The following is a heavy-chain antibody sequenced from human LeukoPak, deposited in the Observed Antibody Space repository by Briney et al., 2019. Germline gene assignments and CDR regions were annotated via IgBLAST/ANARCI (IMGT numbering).Heavy chain of an antibody. J-gene: IGHJ4*02. Sequence: GASVKVSCKASGYTFTGYYMHWVRQAPGQGLEWMGWINPNSGGTNYAQKFQGRVTMTRDTSISTAYMELSRLRSDDTAVYYCAREKGSGLYSGFYFDYWGQGTLVTASS. CDR3: AREKGSGLYSGFYFDY. D-gene: IGHD5-12*01. CDR2: INPNSGGT. V-gene: IGHV1-2*02. CDR1: GYTFTGYY.